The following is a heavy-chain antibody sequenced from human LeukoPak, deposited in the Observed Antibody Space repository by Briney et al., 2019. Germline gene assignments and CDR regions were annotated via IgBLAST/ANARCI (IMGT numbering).Heavy chain of an antibody. V-gene: IGHV3-74*01. D-gene: IGHD5-24*01. CDR2: INSNGTIT. Sequence: GGSLRLSCAASGVTFSSYWMSWVRQAPGKGLVWVSRINSNGTITNYADSVKGRFTMSRDNAKNTLYLQMDSLRAEDTAVYYCAPDPILDYWGQGTLVTVSS. CDR1: GVTFSSYW. J-gene: IGHJ4*02. CDR3: APDPILDY.